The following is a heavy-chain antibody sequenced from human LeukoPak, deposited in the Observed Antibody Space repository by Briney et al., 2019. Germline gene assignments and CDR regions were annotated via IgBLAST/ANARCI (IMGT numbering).Heavy chain of an antibody. CDR2: INHSGST. J-gene: IGHJ4*02. CDR1: GGSFSGYY. CDR3: ARDSLSGGFFDY. V-gene: IGHV4-34*01. Sequence: TSETLSLTCAVYGGSFSGYYWSWIRQPPGKGLEWIGEINHSGSTNYNPSLKSRVTISVDTPKNQLSLKLSSVTAADTAVYYCARDSLSGGFFDYWGQGTLVTVSS. D-gene: IGHD2-15*01.